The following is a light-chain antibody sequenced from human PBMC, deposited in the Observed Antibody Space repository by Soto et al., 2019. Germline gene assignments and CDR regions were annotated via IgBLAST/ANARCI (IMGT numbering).Light chain of an antibody. CDR3: QQYQIYPLT. CDR2: DAS. J-gene: IGKJ4*01. CDR1: QSISSW. V-gene: IGKV1-5*01. Sequence: DIQMTQSPSTLSASVGDRVTITCRASQSISSWLAWYQQKPGKAPKLLIYDASSLESGVPSRFSGSGSGTEFTLTISSLQPDDFATYYCQQYQIYPLTFGGGTKVEIE.